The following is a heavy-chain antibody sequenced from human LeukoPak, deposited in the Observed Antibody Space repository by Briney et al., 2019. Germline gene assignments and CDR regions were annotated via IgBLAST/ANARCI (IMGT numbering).Heavy chain of an antibody. CDR2: ISGSGGST. CDR3: ARGSGSGEWYSDY. J-gene: IGHJ4*02. V-gene: IGHV3-23*01. CDR1: GFTFSSYA. D-gene: IGHD3-10*01. Sequence: GGSLRLSCAASGFTFSSYAMSWVRQAPGKGLEWVSAISGSGGSTYYADSVKGRFTISRDNSKNTVYLEMNRLRVEDTAVYYCARGSGSGEWYSDYWGQGTLVSVSS.